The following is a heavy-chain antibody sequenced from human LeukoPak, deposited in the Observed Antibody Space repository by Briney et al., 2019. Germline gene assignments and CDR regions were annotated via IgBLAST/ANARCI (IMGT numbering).Heavy chain of an antibody. CDR2: IYYDGST. CDR1: GAPLSSYY. D-gene: IGHD2-21*01. Sequence: SETLSLTCTVSGAPLSSYYWSWIRQSPGKGLEWIGYIYYDGSTNYNPSLQSRVTISVDTSKNQFSVKLKSVTAADTAVYYCARSRVIGASPYYCDYWGQGSLVTVSS. J-gene: IGHJ4*02. CDR3: ARSRVIGASPYYCDY. V-gene: IGHV4-59*01.